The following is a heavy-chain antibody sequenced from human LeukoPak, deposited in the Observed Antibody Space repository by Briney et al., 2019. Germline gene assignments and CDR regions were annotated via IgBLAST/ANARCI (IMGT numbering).Heavy chain of an antibody. CDR2: ISSSSSYI. Sequence: GGSLRLSCAASGFTFSSYSMNWVRQAPGKGLEWVSSISSSSSYIYYADSVKGRFTISRDNAKNSLYLQMNSLRAEDTAVYYCARERRQQWLVRGYDAFDIWGQGTMVTASS. CDR1: GFTFSSYS. D-gene: IGHD6-19*01. V-gene: IGHV3-21*01. J-gene: IGHJ3*02. CDR3: ARERRQQWLVRGYDAFDI.